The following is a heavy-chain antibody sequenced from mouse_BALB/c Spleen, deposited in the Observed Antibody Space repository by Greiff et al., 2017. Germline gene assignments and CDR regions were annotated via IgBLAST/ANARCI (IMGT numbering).Heavy chain of an antibody. D-gene: IGHD1-1*01. V-gene: IGHV14-3*02. CDR1: GFNIKDTY. CDR2: IDPANGNT. J-gene: IGHJ1*01. Sequence: VQLQQSGAELVKPGASVKLSCTASGFNIKDTYMHWVKQRPEQGLEWIGRIDPANGNTKYDPKFQGKATITADTSSNTAYLQLSSLTSEDTAVYYCASYYGSSPNWYFDVWGAGTTVTVSS. CDR3: ASYYGSSPNWYFDV.